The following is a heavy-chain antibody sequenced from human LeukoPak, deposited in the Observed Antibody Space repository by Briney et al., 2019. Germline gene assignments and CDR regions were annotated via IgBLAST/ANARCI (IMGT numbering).Heavy chain of an antibody. Sequence: PGGSLRLSCAASGFRFVSDWMSWVRQAPGKGLEWVANINPDGSEKYYVDSVKGRFTISRDNDKNSLYLRLNSLRADDTAVYYCVRYYDPPVGDAFDIWGQGTLVTVSS. CDR2: INPDGSEK. J-gene: IGHJ3*02. D-gene: IGHD3-16*01. CDR3: VRYYDPPVGDAFDI. CDR1: GFRFVSDW. V-gene: IGHV3-7*01.